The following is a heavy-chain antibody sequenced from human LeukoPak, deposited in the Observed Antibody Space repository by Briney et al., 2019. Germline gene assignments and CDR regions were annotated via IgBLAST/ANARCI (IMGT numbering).Heavy chain of an antibody. CDR1: GYTFTSYD. Sequence: ASVKVSCKASGYTFTSYDINWVRQATGQGLEWMGWMNPNSGDTGFAQKFQGRVTMTRNTSISTAYMELSSLRSEDTAVYYCANGPTRYGSGSRGAYYYYGMDVWGQGTTVTVSS. CDR2: MNPNSGDT. D-gene: IGHD3-10*01. J-gene: IGHJ6*02. V-gene: IGHV1-8*01. CDR3: ANGPTRYGSGSRGAYYYYGMDV.